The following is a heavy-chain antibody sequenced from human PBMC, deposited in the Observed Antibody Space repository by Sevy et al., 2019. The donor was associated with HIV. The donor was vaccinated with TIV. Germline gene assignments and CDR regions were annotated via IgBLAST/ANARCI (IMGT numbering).Heavy chain of an antibody. J-gene: IGHJ5*02. V-gene: IGHV1-18*01. CDR3: ARDYCSRGSCYESSNWFDP. Sequence: ASVKVSCKASGYTFTSYGISWVRQAPGQGLEWMGWISAYNGNTNYAQKLQGRVTMTTDTSTSTAYMELRSLRSDDTAVYYCARDYCSRGSCYESSNWFDPWGQGTLVTVSS. CDR1: GYTFTSYG. D-gene: IGHD2-15*01. CDR2: ISAYNGNT.